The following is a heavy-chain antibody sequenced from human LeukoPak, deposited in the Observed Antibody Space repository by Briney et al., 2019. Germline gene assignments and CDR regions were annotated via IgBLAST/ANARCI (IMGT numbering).Heavy chain of an antibody. CDR3: AKDPYYATHYFDY. D-gene: IGHD2-2*01. J-gene: IGHJ4*02. V-gene: IGHV3-7*03. CDR1: GFTFSRYW. Sequence: GGSLRLSCAASGFTFSRYWMSWVRQAPGKGLEWVATIRQDESEKYYVDSVRGRFTISRDNSKNTLYLQMNSLRAEDTALYYCAKDPYYATHYFDYWGQGTLVTVSS. CDR2: IRQDESEK.